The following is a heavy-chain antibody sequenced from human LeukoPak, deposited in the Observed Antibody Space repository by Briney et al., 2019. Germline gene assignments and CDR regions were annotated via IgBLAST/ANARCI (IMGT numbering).Heavy chain of an antibody. V-gene: IGHV3-23*01. D-gene: IGHD6-6*01. CDR2: ISGSGGST. J-gene: IGHJ4*02. CDR3: AKDTESGSSSGIYSYYFDY. Sequence: AGGSLRLSCAASGFTFSSYAMSWVRQAPGKGLEWVSAISGSGGSTYYADSVKGRFTISRDNSKNTLYLQMNSLRAEDTAVYYCAKDTESGSSSGIYSYYFDYWGQGTLVTVSS. CDR1: GFTFSSYA.